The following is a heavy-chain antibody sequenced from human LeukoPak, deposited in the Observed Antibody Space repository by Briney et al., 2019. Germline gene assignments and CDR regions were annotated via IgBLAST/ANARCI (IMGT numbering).Heavy chain of an antibody. J-gene: IGHJ4*02. CDR3: ARELSLVRYSGYDWAPGNLGPYFDY. V-gene: IGHV4-59*11. D-gene: IGHD5-12*01. Sequence: SETLSLTCTVSGGSISSHCWSWIRQPPGKGLEWIGYIYYSGSTNYNPSLKSRVTISVDTSKNQFSLKLSSVTAADTAVYYCARELSLVRYSGYDWAPGNLGPYFDYWGQGTLVTVSS. CDR2: IYYSGST. CDR1: GGSISSHC.